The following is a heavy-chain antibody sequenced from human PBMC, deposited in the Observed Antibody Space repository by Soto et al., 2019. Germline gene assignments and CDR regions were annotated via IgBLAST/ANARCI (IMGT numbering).Heavy chain of an antibody. CDR1: GGSISSYY. Sequence: SLTCTVSGGSISSYYWSWIRQPPGKGLEWIGYIYYSGSTNYNPSLKSRVTISVDTSKNQFSLKLSSVTAADTAVYYCARVRYDFWSGYSGFDPWGQGTLVTVSS. CDR2: IYYSGST. J-gene: IGHJ5*02. D-gene: IGHD3-3*01. V-gene: IGHV4-59*01. CDR3: ARVRYDFWSGYSGFDP.